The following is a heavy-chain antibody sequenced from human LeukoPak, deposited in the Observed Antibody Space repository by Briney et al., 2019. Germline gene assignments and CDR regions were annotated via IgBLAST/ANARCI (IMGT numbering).Heavy chain of an antibody. CDR1: GFTFSGSA. J-gene: IGHJ3*02. Sequence: GGSLRLSCAASGFTFSGSAMHWVRQASGKGLEWVGRIRSKANSYATAYAASVKGRFTISRDDSKNTAYLQMNSLKTEDTAVYYCTRARWELLTDAFDIWGQGTMVTVSS. CDR3: TRARWELLTDAFDI. CDR2: IRSKANSYAT. D-gene: IGHD1-26*01. V-gene: IGHV3-73*01.